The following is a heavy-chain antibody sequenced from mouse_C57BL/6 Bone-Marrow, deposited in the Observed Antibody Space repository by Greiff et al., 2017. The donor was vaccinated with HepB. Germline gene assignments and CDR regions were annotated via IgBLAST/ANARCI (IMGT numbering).Heavy chain of an antibody. CDR1: GYTFTDYY. Sequence: VQLQQSGPVLVKPGASVKMSCKASGYTFTDYYMNWVKQSHGKSLEWIGVINPYNGGTSYNQKFKGKATLTVDKSSSTAYMELNNLTSEDSAVYYCARWGLLDFDYWGQGTTLTVSS. V-gene: IGHV1-19*01. J-gene: IGHJ2*01. CDR2: INPYNGGT. CDR3: ARWGLLDFDY. D-gene: IGHD2-3*01.